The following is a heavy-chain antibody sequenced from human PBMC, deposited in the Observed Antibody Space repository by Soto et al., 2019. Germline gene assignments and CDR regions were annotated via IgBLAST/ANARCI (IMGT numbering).Heavy chain of an antibody. J-gene: IGHJ5*02. CDR2: IYYSGST. D-gene: IGHD5-18*01. CDR1: GVSISSGGYY. V-gene: IGHV4-31*03. Sequence: SQTLSLTCTVSGVSISSGGYYWSWIRHHPGKGLEWMGYIYYSGSTYYNPSLKSRVTISVDTSKNQFSLKLSSVTAADTAAYYCARGYSYNWFDPWGQGTLVTVSS. CDR3: ARGYSYNWFDP.